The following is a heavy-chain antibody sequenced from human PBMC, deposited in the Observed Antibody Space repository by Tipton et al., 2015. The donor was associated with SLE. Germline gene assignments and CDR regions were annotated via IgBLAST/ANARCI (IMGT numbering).Heavy chain of an antibody. CDR2: IYHSGST. CDR3: ARVLAVLDRLAFDI. CDR1: GYSISSGYY. J-gene: IGHJ3*02. V-gene: IGHV4-38-2*01. D-gene: IGHD1-1*01. Sequence: TLSLTCAVSGYSISSGYYWGWIRQPPGKGLEWIGSIYHSGSTYYNPSLKSRVTISVDTSKNQFSLKLSSVTAADTAVYYCARVLAVLDRLAFDIWGQGTMVTVSS.